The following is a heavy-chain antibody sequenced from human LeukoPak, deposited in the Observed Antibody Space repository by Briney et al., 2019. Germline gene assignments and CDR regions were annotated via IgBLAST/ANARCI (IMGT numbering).Heavy chain of an antibody. V-gene: IGHV1-18*01. J-gene: IGHJ4*02. CDR1: GYAFDYYG. D-gene: IGHD1-26*01. CDR2: ISLNNGNT. Sequence: ASVKVSCKASGYAFDYYGITWVRQAPGQGLEWVGWISLNNGNTHYTKYAQKFQGRVTMTTDTSTSTAHMELRSLRYDDTAVYYCARDGRFAAYEPDYWGQGTLVTVSS. CDR3: ARDGRFAAYEPDY.